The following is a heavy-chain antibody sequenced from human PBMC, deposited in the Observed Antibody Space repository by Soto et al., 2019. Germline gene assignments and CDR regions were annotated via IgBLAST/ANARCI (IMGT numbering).Heavy chain of an antibody. CDR1: GGSISSGGYY. CDR2: IYYSGST. Sequence: LSLTCTVSGGSISSGGYYWSWIRQHPGKGLEWIGYIYYSGSTYYNPSLKSRVALSVDTSKNQFSLKLSSVTAADTAVYYCATLHRGYCTNGVCYPPRIAAAGTFDYWGQGTLVTVSS. J-gene: IGHJ4*02. V-gene: IGHV4-31*03. CDR3: ATLHRGYCTNGVCYPPRIAAAGTFDY. D-gene: IGHD2-8*01.